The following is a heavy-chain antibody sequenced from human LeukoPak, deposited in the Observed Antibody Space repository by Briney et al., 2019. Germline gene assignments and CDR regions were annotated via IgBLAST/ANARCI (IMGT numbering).Heavy chain of an antibody. CDR1: RFTFSSYA. CDR3: ARDRITVPGMGAFQH. Sequence: PGGSLRLSCAASRFTFSSYAMHWVRQAPGKGLEWVAGISHDGTYEYQADSVKGHFTISRDNSKTTLYLQMNSLRVEDTAIYYCARDRITVPGMGAFQHWGQGTLVTVSS. D-gene: IGHD6-19*01. V-gene: IGHV3-30*04. J-gene: IGHJ1*01. CDR2: ISHDGTYE.